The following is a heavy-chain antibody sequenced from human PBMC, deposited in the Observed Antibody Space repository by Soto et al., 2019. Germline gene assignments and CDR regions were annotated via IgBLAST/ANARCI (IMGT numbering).Heavy chain of an antibody. CDR3: AKDSVHNLYRTSSLEDCFGP. J-gene: IGHJ5*02. D-gene: IGHD6-6*01. Sequence: EEQLLESGGGLVQPGGSLRLSCEASGFIFSSYAITWVRQAPGKGREWVSTISGTGVNTYYADSVKGRFTVSRDNSKNTVWLQMNSLRAADSSVYYCAKDSVHNLYRTSSLEDCFGPWGQGTLVTVSS. V-gene: IGHV3-23*01. CDR1: GFIFSSYA. CDR2: ISGTGVNT.